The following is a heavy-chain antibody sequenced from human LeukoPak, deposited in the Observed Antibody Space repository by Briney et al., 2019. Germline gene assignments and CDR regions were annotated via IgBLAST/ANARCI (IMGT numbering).Heavy chain of an antibody. CDR3: ARDVNYYGSGSYLDY. V-gene: IGHV4-4*07. D-gene: IGHD3-10*01. J-gene: IGHJ4*02. Sequence: PSETLSLTCTVSGGSISNYYWSWIRQPAGQGLQWIGRVYTSGSTNYNPSLKSRVTMSVDTSKNQFSLKLSAVTAADTAVYYCARDVNYYGSGSYLDYWGQGTLVTVSS. CDR2: VYTSGST. CDR1: GGSISNYY.